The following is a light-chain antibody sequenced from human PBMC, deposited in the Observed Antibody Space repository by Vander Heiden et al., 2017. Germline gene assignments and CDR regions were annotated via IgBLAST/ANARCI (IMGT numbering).Light chain of an antibody. V-gene: IGLV3-1*01. Sequence: SYELTQPPSVSVSPGQTASITCSGDKLGDKYACWYQQKPGQSPVLVIYQDSKRPSGIPERFSGSNSGNTATLTISGTQAMDEADYYCQAWDSSPMELGGGTKL. J-gene: IGLJ2*01. CDR2: QDS. CDR3: QAWDSSPME. CDR1: KLGDKY.